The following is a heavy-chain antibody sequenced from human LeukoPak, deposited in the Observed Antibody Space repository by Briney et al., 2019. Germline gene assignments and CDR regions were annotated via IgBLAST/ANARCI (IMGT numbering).Heavy chain of an antibody. J-gene: IGHJ4*02. CDR2: IYYSGST. Sequence: SETLSLTCSVSGGSISGYYWTWIRQPPGKGLEWIGYIYYSGSTNYNPSLKSRVTISVDTSKNQFSLKLSSVTAADTAVYYCASSGGDYCSNGVCWADYWGQGTLVTVSS. D-gene: IGHD2-8*01. CDR3: ASSGGDYCSNGVCWADY. CDR1: GGSISGYY. V-gene: IGHV4-59*01.